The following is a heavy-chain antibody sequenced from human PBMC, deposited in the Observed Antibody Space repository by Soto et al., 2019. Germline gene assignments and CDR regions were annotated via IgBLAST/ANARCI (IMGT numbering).Heavy chain of an antibody. D-gene: IGHD3-10*01. J-gene: IGHJ6*02. V-gene: IGHV3-30*03. CDR1: GSSSTHYG. CDR2: ISFDGNEK. Sequence: QVHLVESGGGVVQPGRSLRLSCAASGSSSTHYGIHWVRQAPGKGLEWVAVISFDGNEKYYADSVKGRFTISRDNSKNTLSLQMNSLTAEDTAVYYCAILLGGSTVNYGFDVWGQGTTVTVSS. CDR3: AILLGGSTVNYGFDV.